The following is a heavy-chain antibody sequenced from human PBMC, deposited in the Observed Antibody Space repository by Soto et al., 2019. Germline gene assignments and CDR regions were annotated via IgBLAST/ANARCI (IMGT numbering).Heavy chain of an antibody. Sequence: SEILSLTCTVSGTSISSYYWSWIRQPPGKGLEWIANIHYSGTTNYNPSLASRVTLSVDTSKNQFSLKMTSVTAADRAMYFCARYNSYAIDCWGRGTLVTVSS. J-gene: IGHJ4*02. CDR1: GTSISSYY. CDR2: IHYSGTT. D-gene: IGHD2-8*01. CDR3: ARYNSYAIDC. V-gene: IGHV4-59*01.